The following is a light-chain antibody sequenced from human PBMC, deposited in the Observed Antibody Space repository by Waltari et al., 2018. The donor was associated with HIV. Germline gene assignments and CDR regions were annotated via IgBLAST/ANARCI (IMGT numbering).Light chain of an antibody. J-gene: IGLJ3*02. V-gene: IGLV2-11*01. Sequence: QSALTQPRSVSGSPGQSVTISCTGTSNDVGAYGFVSWYQQHPGKAPSLMIFDVISRPAVFPDRFSGSKSGSTASLTISGLQAEDEADYYCSSYAGSYIWVFGGGTKLTVL. CDR3: SSYAGSYIWV. CDR1: SNDVGAYGF. CDR2: DVI.